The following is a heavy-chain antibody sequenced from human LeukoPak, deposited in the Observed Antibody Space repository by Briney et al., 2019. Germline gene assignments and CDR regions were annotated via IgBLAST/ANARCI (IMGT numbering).Heavy chain of an antibody. CDR3: ARGSYDFWSGYDNWFDP. D-gene: IGHD3-3*01. CDR1: GGSFSGYY. Sequence: NPSETLSLTCAVYGGSFSGYYWSWIRQPPGKGLEWIGEINHSGSTNYNPSLKSRVTISVDTSKNQFSLKLSSVTAADTAVYYCARGSYDFWSGYDNWFDPWGQGTLVTVSS. V-gene: IGHV4-34*01. J-gene: IGHJ5*02. CDR2: INHSGST.